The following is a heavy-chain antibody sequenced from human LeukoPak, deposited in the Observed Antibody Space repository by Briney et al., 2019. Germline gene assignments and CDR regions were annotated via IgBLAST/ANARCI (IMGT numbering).Heavy chain of an antibody. J-gene: IGHJ4*02. CDR2: IYHSGST. CDR1: GGSISSFS. CDR3: ARVYYYDSSPDY. Sequence: PSETLSLTCTVSGGSISSFSWSWIRQSPGRGLEWIGYIYHSGSTNYNPSLKSRVTISVDKSKNQFSLKLSSVTAADTAVYYCARVYYYDSSPDYWGQGTLVTVSS. V-gene: IGHV4-59*12. D-gene: IGHD3-22*01.